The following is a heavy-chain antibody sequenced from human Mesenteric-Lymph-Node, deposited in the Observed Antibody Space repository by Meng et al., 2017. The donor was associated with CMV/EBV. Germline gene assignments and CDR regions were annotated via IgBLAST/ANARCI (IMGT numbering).Heavy chain of an antibody. CDR3: ARDGAKAGDYYCDY. V-gene: IGHV1-2*02. Sequence: ASVKVSCKASGYTFIDFYLHWVRATPGQGLEWMGWLTPNGGTTNYAQKFQGRVTVTRDRSISTAYMELSGLRSDDTAVYYCARDGAKAGDYYCDYWGQGTLVTVSS. CDR2: LTPNGGTT. J-gene: IGHJ4*02. CDR1: GYTFIDFY. D-gene: IGHD7-27*01.